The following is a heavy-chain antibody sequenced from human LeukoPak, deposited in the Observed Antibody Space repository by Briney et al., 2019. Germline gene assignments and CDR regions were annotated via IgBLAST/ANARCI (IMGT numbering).Heavy chain of an antibody. V-gene: IGHV3-23*01. CDR3: AKDEISPHYYGMDV. J-gene: IGHJ6*01. Sequence: GGSLRLSCAASGFTFSSYAMSWVRQAPGKGLEWVSAISGSGGSTYYADSVKGQFTISRDNSKNTLYLQMNSLRAEDTAVYYCAKDEISPHYYGMDVWGQGTTVTVSS. D-gene: IGHD2-15*01. CDR2: ISGSGGST. CDR1: GFTFSSYA.